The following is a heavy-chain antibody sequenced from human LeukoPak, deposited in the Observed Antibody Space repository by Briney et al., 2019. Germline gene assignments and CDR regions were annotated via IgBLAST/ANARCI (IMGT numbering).Heavy chain of an antibody. CDR1: GGTFSSYA. J-gene: IGHJ4*02. CDR3: ARDSGVRYFDWLLGY. Sequence: AVKVSCKASGGTFSSYAISCVRQAPGQGLEWMGMIIPIFGTANYAQKFQGRVTITADKSTSTAYMELSSLRSEDTAVYYCARDSGVRYFDWLLGYWGQGTLVTVSS. CDR2: IIPIFGTA. V-gene: IGHV1-69*06. D-gene: IGHD3-9*01.